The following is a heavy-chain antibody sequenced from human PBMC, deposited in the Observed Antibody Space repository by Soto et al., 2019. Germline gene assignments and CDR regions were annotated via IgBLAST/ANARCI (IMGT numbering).Heavy chain of an antibody. J-gene: IGHJ4*02. Sequence: PSVTLSLTCSVYGGSCSGYDWSWIRQPPGKGLEWIGEINHSGSTNYNPSLKSRVTISVDTSKNQFSLKLSSVTAADTAVYYCARGGKSPFVYWGQGTLVTVSS. CDR1: GGSCSGYD. CDR2: INHSGST. V-gene: IGHV4-34*01. CDR3: ARGGKSPFVY.